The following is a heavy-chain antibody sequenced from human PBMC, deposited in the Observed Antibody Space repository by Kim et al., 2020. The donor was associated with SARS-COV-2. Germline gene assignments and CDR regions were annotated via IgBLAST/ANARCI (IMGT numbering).Heavy chain of an antibody. Sequence: ASVKVSCKASGYTFTSYAMNWVRQAPGQGLEWMGWINTNTGNPTYAQGFTGRFVFSLDTSVSTAYLQISSLKAEDTAVYYCARVEGGRYDFWSGDSGGSWFDPWGQGTLVTVSS. CDR2: INTNTGNP. CDR1: GYTFTSYA. V-gene: IGHV7-4-1*02. J-gene: IGHJ5*02. CDR3: ARVEGGRYDFWSGDSGGSWFDP. D-gene: IGHD3-3*01.